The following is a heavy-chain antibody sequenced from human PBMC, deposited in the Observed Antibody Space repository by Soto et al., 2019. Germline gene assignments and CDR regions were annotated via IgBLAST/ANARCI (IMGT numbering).Heavy chain of an antibody. V-gene: IGHV3-30-3*01. J-gene: IGHJ4*02. CDR1: GFTFRNHA. D-gene: IGHD6-13*01. CDR2: IAYDGSNA. CDR3: AKDPAVGSSWYYFDY. Sequence: PGGSLRLSCAASGFTFRNHAMHWVRQAPGKGLECLAVIAYDGSNAFYRDSVKGRFTISRDNSKNTLYLQMNSLRAEDTAVYYCAKDPAVGSSWYYFDYWGQGTLVTVSS.